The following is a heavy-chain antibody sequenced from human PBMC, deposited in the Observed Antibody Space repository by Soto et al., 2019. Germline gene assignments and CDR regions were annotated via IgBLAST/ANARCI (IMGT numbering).Heavy chain of an antibody. D-gene: IGHD3-22*01. CDR2: SYYSGST. Sequence: PSETLSLTCTVSGGSVRSGGCYWSWIRQPPGEGLGGIGYSYYSGSTYYNPSLKSRVTISVDTSKNQFPLKLSYVTAADTAMYYCARENKGDDSSAKAPYYGMDVWGQGTTVTLSS. CDR3: ARENKGDDSSAKAPYYGMDV. CDR1: GGSVRSGGCY. J-gene: IGHJ6*02. V-gene: IGHV4-30-4*08.